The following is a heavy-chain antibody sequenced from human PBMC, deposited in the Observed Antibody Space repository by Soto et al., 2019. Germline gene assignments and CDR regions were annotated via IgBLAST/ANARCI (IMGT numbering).Heavy chain of an antibody. CDR3: ARVDGDYYDSSGNPLRYYGMDV. CDR2: ISYDGSNK. J-gene: IGHJ6*02. V-gene: IGHV3-30-3*01. D-gene: IGHD3-22*01. CDR1: GFTFSSYA. Sequence: GGSLRLSCAASGFTFSSYAMHWVRQAPGKGLEWVAVISYDGSNKYYADSVKGRFTISRDNSKNTLYLQMNSLRAEDTAVYYCARVDGDYYDSSGNPLRYYGMDVWGQGTTVTVSS.